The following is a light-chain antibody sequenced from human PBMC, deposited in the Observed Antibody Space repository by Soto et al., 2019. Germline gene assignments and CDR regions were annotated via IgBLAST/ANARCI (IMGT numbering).Light chain of an antibody. CDR1: QSVLYSGDNKSY. J-gene: IGKJ1*01. CDR2: LAS. V-gene: IGKV4-1*01. Sequence: DVVMTQSPDSLAVSLGERATINCKSSQSVLYSGDNKSYLAWYQHKPGQPPRLLISLASTRESGVPDRFSGSGSRTDFSLTISSMQAEDVAVYYCQQYLHVPRTFGRGTKVEIK. CDR3: QQYLHVPRT.